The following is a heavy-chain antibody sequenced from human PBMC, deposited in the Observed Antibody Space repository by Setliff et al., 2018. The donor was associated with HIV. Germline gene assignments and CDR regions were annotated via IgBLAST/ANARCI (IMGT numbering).Heavy chain of an antibody. CDR1: GYTLTEVS. CDR3: ARDVHYCDTMSCYGGDFDY. J-gene: IGHJ4*02. V-gene: IGHV1-18*01. D-gene: IGHD5-12*01. CDR2: ISAYTGGT. Sequence: ASVKVSCKISGYTLTEVSMHWVRQAPGQGLEWMGRISAYTGGTNYAQNVQDRVTMTTDTSTTTAYMELRSLRSDDTAVYYCARDVHYCDTMSCYGGDFDYWGQGTLVTVSS.